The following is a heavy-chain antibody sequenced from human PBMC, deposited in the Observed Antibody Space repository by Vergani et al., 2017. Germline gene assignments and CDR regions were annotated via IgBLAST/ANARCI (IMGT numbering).Heavy chain of an antibody. Sequence: EVQLVEYGGGLVQPGRSLRLSCAASGFTFDDYAMHWVRQAPGKGLEWVSGISWNSGSIGYADSVKGRFTISRDNAKNSLYLQMNSLRAEDTALYYCAKDHYDFWSGYPNLSPFDLWGRGTLVTVSS. CDR2: ISWNSGSI. V-gene: IGHV3-9*01. J-gene: IGHJ2*01. D-gene: IGHD3-3*01. CDR3: AKDHYDFWSGYPNLSPFDL. CDR1: GFTFDDYA.